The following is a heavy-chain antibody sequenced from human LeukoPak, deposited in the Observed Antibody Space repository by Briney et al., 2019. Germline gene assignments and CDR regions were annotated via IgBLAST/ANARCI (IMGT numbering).Heavy chain of an antibody. D-gene: IGHD3-22*01. CDR3: ARDSTYYYDSSGYFTADRGDY. J-gene: IGHJ4*02. CDR1: GGSTSSGGYY. Sequence: SETLSLTCTVSGGSTSSGGYYWSWIRQPPGKGLEWIGYIYHSRSTYYNPSLKSRVTISVDRSKNQFSLKLSSVTAADTAVYYCARDSTYYYDSSGYFTADRGDYWGQGTLVTVSS. V-gene: IGHV4-30-2*01. CDR2: IYHSRST.